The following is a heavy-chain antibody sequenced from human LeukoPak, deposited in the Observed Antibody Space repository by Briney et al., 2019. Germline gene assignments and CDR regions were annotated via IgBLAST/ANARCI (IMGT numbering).Heavy chain of an antibody. CDR2: TYYRSNRSKWSS. J-gene: IGHJ3*02. Sequence: SQTLSLTCAISGNSVPADSATWNWIRQSPSRGLEWLGRTYYRSNRSKWSSDYALSVKSRITISPDTSKNEFSLQLNSVTPEDTAVYYCTRANYRAFDIWGQGTMVTVSS. CDR1: GNSVPADSAT. CDR3: TRANYRAFDI. D-gene: IGHD5-24*01. V-gene: IGHV6-1*01.